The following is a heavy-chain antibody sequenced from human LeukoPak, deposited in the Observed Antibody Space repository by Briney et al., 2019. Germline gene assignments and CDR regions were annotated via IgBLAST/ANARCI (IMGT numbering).Heavy chain of an antibody. D-gene: IGHD3-22*01. Sequence: GGSLRLSCAASGFTFSSYGMHWVRQAPGKGLEWVAVISYDGSNKYYADSVKGRFTISRDNSKNTLYLQMNSLRAEDTAVYYCAKRGYYDSGGYLDYWGQGTLVTVSS. CDR2: ISYDGSNK. J-gene: IGHJ4*02. CDR1: GFTFSSYG. CDR3: AKRGYYDSGGYLDY. V-gene: IGHV3-30*18.